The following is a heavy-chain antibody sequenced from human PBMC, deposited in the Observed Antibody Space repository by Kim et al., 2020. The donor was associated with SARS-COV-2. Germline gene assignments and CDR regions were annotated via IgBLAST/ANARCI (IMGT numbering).Heavy chain of an antibody. J-gene: IGHJ3*02. Sequence: NPSLKSRVTKSVDTSKNPFSLKLSSVTAADTAVYYCARTGITMIVVNAFDIWGQGTMVTVSS. CDR3: ARTGITMIVVNAFDI. D-gene: IGHD3-22*01. V-gene: IGHV4-31*02.